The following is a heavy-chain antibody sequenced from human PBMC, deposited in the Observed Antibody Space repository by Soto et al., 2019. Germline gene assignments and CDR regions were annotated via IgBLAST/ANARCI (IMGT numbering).Heavy chain of an antibody. CDR2: IYYSGST. D-gene: IGHD3-3*01. Sequence: KGLEWIGYIYYSGSTYYNPSLKSRVTISVDTSKNQFSLKLGSVTAADTAVYYCARDRSRNWSGYYGYYYYGMDVWVQGTTVTVSS. J-gene: IGHJ6*02. CDR3: ARDRSRNWSGYYGYYYYGMDV. V-gene: IGHV4-31*02.